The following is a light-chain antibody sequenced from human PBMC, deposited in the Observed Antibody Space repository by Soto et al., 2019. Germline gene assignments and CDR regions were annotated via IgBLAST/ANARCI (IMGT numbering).Light chain of an antibody. Sequence: VLTQSPGTLSLSPGERAALSCRASQSVSSSYLAWYQQKPGQTPRLLIYGASSRATGIPDRFSGSGSGTDFTRTISRLEPEDFAGYYCQQSQYSPWTFGRGTKVEVK. J-gene: IGKJ1*01. V-gene: IGKV3-20*01. CDR1: QSVSSSY. CDR2: GAS. CDR3: QQSQYSPWT.